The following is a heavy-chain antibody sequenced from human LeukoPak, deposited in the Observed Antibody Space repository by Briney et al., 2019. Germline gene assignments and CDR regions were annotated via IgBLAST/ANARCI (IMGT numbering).Heavy chain of an antibody. D-gene: IGHD4-17*01. CDR1: DGSITNYD. J-gene: IGHJ4*02. CDR2: VHYSGTA. CDR3: ARGYGDFRVEGRYFHS. V-gene: IGHV4-59*01. Sequence: SETLSLTCTVSDGSITNYDWSWVRQPPGKGLEFIGHVHYSGTANYNPSLRSRVTISIDTSKKHFFLKLKSVTAADTAAYYCARGYGDFRVEGRYFHSWGQGTPVAVSS.